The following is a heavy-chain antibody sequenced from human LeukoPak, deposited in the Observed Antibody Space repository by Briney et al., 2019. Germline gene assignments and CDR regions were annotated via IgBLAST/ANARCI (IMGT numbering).Heavy chain of an antibody. D-gene: IGHD1-26*01. V-gene: IGHV3-30*02. Sequence: AGGSLRLSCAASGFTFSSYGMHWVRQAPGKGLEWVAFIRYDGSNKYYADSVKGRFTISRDNSKNTLYLQMNSLRAEDTAVYYCARTVGAKRGYFDYWGQGTLVTVSS. CDR2: IRYDGSNK. J-gene: IGHJ4*02. CDR3: ARTVGAKRGYFDY. CDR1: GFTFSSYG.